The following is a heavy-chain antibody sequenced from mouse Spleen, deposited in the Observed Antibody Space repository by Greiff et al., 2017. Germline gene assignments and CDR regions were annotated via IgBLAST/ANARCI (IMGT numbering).Heavy chain of an antibody. J-gene: IGHJ2*01. CDR2: IYPGDGST. CDR1: GYTFTSYY. CDR3: ARGGLYFDY. Sequence: QVQLKESGPELVKPGASVKMSCKASGYTFTSYYIHWVKQRPGQGLEWIGWIYPGDGSTKYNEKFKGKTTLTADKSSSTAYMLLSSLTSEDSAIYFCARGGLYFDYWGQGTTLTVSS. V-gene: IGHV1S56*01.